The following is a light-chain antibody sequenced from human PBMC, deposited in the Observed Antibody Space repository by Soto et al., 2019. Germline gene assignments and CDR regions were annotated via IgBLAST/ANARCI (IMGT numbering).Light chain of an antibody. Sequence: QSVLTQPPSVSGAPWQRVTVSCTGISSNIGAGYDVHWYQQLPGTAPKLLIYGNNNRPSGVPDRFSGSKSGTSASLAITGLQAEDEADYFCQSFDSSPSAWVFGGGTKVTVL. CDR2: GNN. CDR3: QSFDSSPSAWV. CDR1: SSNIGAGYD. J-gene: IGLJ3*02. V-gene: IGLV1-40*01.